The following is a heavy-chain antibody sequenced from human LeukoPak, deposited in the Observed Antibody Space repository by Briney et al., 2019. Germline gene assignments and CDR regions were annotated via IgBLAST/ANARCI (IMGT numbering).Heavy chain of an antibody. CDR3: TRATSVFWRGYPDY. V-gene: IGHV3-49*03. CDR1: GFTFGDYA. CDR2: IRRKAYDGTT. Sequence: GGSLRLSCTASGFTFGDYAMSWLRQAPGKGLEGVGFIRRKAYDGTTEYAASMKGRFTISRDDSKSIAYLQMNSLKTEDAAVYYCTRATSVFWRGYPDYWGQGTLVTVSS. J-gene: IGHJ4*02. D-gene: IGHD3-3*01.